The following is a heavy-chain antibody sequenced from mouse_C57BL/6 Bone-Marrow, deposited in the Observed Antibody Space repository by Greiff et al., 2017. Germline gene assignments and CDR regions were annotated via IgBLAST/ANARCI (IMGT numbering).Heavy chain of an antibody. Sequence: LMESEGGLVQPGSSMKLSCTASGFTFSDYYMAWVRQVPEKGLEWVANINYDGSSTYYLDSLKSRFIISRDNAKNILYLQMSSLKSEDTATYYCAREPYAMDYWGQGTSVTVSS. CDR3: AREPYAMDY. CDR2: INYDGSST. J-gene: IGHJ4*01. CDR1: GFTFSDYY. V-gene: IGHV5-16*01.